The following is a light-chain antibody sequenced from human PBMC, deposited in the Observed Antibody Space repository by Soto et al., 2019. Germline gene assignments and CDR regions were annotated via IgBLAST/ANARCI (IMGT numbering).Light chain of an antibody. CDR1: QSVSSY. CDR2: DAS. J-gene: IGKJ5*01. CDR3: QQRSNWPKVT. V-gene: IGKV3-11*01. Sequence: EIVLTQSPATLSLSPGKRATLSCRASQSVSSYLAWYQQNPGQAPRLLIYDASNRATGIPARFSGSGSGTDFTLTTSSLEPEYFAVYYCQQRSNWPKVTFGQGTRLEIK.